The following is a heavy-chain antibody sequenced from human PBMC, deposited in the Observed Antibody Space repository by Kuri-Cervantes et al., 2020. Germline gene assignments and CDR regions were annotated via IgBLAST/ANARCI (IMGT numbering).Heavy chain of an antibody. J-gene: IGHJ4*02. CDR3: ARCCDSSGYYYDY. CDR1: GGSFSGYY. Sequence: GSLRLSCAVYGGSFSGYYWSWIRQPPGKGLEWIGEINHSGSTNYNPSLKSRVTISVDTSKNQFSLKLSSVTAADTAVYYWARCCDSSGYYYDYWGQGTLVTVSS. V-gene: IGHV4-34*01. CDR2: INHSGST. D-gene: IGHD3-22*01.